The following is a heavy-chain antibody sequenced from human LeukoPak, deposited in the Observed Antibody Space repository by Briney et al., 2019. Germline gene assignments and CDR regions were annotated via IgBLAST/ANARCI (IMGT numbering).Heavy chain of an antibody. Sequence: GGSLRLSCEASGFTFSDYRLSWVRQAPGKGLEWVANIKQDGSEKNYVDSVKGRFTISRDNATNSLYRQMNSLRAEDTAVYYCVRGPYALYWGQGTLVSVSS. J-gene: IGHJ4*02. CDR2: IKQDGSEK. CDR3: VRGPYALY. D-gene: IGHD2-2*01. CDR1: GFTFSDYR. V-gene: IGHV3-7*01.